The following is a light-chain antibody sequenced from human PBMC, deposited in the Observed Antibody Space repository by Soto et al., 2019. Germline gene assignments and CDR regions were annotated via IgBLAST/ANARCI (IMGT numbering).Light chain of an antibody. CDR2: GAS. Sequence: EIVLTQSPATLSLSPGERATLSCRASQSVSSYLAWYQQKPGQAPRLLIYGASGRATGIPDRFSGSGSGTDFTLTISRLEPEDFAVYYCQQYGSSPTFXQGTKVDIK. V-gene: IGKV3-20*01. CDR1: QSVSSY. CDR3: QQYGSSPT. J-gene: IGKJ1*01.